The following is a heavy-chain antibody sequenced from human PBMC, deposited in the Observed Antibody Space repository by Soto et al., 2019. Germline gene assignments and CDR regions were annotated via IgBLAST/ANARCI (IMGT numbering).Heavy chain of an antibody. Sequence: EVQLVESGGGLGQPGGSLRLSCAASGFTFRRYCMSWVRQAPGKGLEWVANIKEDGSENYYVDSVKGRFTISRDSAKNSLCREKNGLRGVGTAVYYCAGDWGGGLYYFDYWGQGTLVTVSS. V-gene: IGHV3-7*01. CDR2: IKEDGSEN. J-gene: IGHJ4*02. D-gene: IGHD3-16*01. CDR3: AGDWGGGLYYFDY. CDR1: GFTFRRYC.